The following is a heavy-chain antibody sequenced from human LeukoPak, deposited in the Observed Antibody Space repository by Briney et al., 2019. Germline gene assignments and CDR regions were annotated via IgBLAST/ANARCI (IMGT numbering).Heavy chain of an antibody. CDR3: ARGERFIRG. CDR1: GGSFSGYY. Sequence: SETLSLTCAVYGGSFSGYYWSWIRQPPGKGLEWIGEINHSGSTNYNPSLKSRVTISVDTSKNQFSLKLSSVTAADTAVYYCARGERFIRGWGQGTLVTVSS. CDR2: INHSGST. J-gene: IGHJ4*02. D-gene: IGHD3-10*01. V-gene: IGHV4-34*01.